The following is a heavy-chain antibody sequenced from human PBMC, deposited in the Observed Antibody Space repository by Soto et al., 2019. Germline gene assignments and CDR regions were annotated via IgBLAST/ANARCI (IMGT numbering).Heavy chain of an antibody. D-gene: IGHD3-16*01. CDR1: GYSFTTYW. Sequence: GESLKISCQGSGYSFTTYWIGWVRQMPGKGLEWMGIIYPGNSDIRYSPSFQGQVTISADKSISTAYLKWSGLKASDTAMYYCARLGIWSYGMDVWGQGTTVTVS. CDR3: ARLGIWSYGMDV. V-gene: IGHV5-51*01. J-gene: IGHJ6*02. CDR2: IYPGNSDI.